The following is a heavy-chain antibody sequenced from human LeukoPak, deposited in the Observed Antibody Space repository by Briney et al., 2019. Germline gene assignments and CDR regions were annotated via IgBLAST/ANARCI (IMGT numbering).Heavy chain of an antibody. J-gene: IGHJ6*02. D-gene: IGHD2-2*01. CDR3: AKLGGYCSSTACYTPPYYYYYGVDV. CDR2: ISGSGSST. V-gene: IGHV3-23*01. Sequence: GGSLRLSCVASGFTFSTYAMSWVRQAPGKGLEWVSTISGSGSSTYYADSVTGRFTISRDNSKNTLYLQMSSLTAEDTAVYYCAKLGGYCSSTACYTPPYYYYYGVDVWGQGTTVPVSS. CDR1: GFTFSTYA.